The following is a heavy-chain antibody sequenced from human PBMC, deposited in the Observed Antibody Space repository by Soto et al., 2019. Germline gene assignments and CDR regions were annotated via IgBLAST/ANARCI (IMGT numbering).Heavy chain of an antibody. CDR1: GYTFTSYA. CDR2: INAGNGNT. D-gene: IGHD2-2*01. Sequence: QVQLVQSGAEEKKPGASVKVSCKASGYTFTSYAMHWVRQAPGHRLEWMGWINAGNGNTKYSQKFEGRVTITTDPSASTADMELSSLRSEDTAVYYCARGSGVVVTDWGQGTLVTVSS. CDR3: ARGSGVVVTD. V-gene: IGHV1-3*05. J-gene: IGHJ4*02.